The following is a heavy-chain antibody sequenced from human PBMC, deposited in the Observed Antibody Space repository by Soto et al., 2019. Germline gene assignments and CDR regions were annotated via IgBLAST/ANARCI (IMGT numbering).Heavy chain of an antibody. Sequence: GGSLRLSCAASGFTFTNYAMSWVRQAPGKGLEWVSGISGSGGSTYYADSVKGRFTIARDNSKNTLYLQMNSLRAEDTAVYYCAKGHSWNPTIRTGYPWYFDYWGQGTLVTVSS. D-gene: IGHD3-9*01. CDR3: AKGHSWNPTIRTGYPWYFDY. J-gene: IGHJ4*02. V-gene: IGHV3-23*01. CDR2: ISGSGGST. CDR1: GFTFTNYA.